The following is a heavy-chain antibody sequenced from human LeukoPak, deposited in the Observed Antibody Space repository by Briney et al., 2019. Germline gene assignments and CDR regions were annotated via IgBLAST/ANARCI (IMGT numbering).Heavy chain of an antibody. V-gene: IGHV1-8*03. CDR2: MNPNSGNT. D-gene: IGHD2-15*01. J-gene: IGHJ1*01. CDR1: GYTFTRYD. CDR3: ARGRRGYCSGDSCLEYFQH. Sequence: GASVKVSCKASGYTFTRYDINWVRQATGQGLEWMGWMNPNSGNTGYAQKFQGRVTITRSTSISTAYMELSSLRSEDTAVYYCARGRRGYCSGDSCLEYFQHWGQGTLVTVSS.